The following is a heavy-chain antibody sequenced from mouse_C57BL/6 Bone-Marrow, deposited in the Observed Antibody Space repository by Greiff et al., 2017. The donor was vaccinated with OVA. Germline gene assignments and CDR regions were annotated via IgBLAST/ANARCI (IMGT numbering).Heavy chain of an antibody. Sequence: LVESVAELVRPGASVKLSCTASGFNIKNTYMHWVKQRPEQGLEWIGRIDPANDNTKYAPKFQGKATMTADTSSNTAYLQLSSLSSEDTAVYCCARGNCGSSFYAMDYWGQGTSVTVSS. CDR3: ARGNCGSSFYAMDY. V-gene: IGHV14-3*01. J-gene: IGHJ4*01. CDR1: GFNIKNTY. CDR2: IDPANDNT. D-gene: IGHD1-1*01.